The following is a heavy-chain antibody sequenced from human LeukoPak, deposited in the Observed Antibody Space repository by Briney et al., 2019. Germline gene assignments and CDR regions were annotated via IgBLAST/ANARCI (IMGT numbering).Heavy chain of an antibody. J-gene: IGHJ4*02. CDR3: ARESYWGSSAKGFDY. D-gene: IGHD7-27*01. V-gene: IGHV3-48*01. CDR1: GFIFTDYS. CDR2: IDKTSSNI. Sequence: GGSLRLSCAASGFIFTDYSINWVRQAPGKGLEWISYIDKTSSNIFYADSVKGRFTISRDNARNSLYLQMNSLRAEDTAIYYCARESYWGSSAKGFDYWGQGTLVTVSS.